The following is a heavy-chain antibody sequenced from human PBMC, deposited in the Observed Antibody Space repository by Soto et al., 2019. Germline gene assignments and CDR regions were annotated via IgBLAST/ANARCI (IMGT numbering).Heavy chain of an antibody. V-gene: IGHV4-59*08. D-gene: IGHD5-18*01. CDR1: GGSISSYY. Sequence: SETLSLTCTVSGGSISSYYWSWIRQPPGKGLEWIGYIYYSGSTNYNPSLKSRVTISVDTSKNQFSLKLSSVTAADTAVYYCARAPGYSYDAFDIWGQGTMVTVSS. J-gene: IGHJ3*02. CDR2: IYYSGST. CDR3: ARAPGYSYDAFDI.